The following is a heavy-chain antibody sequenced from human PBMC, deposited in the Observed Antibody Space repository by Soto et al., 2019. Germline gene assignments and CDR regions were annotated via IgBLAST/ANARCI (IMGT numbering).Heavy chain of an antibody. Sequence: QVQLVQSGAEVKKPGSSVKVSCKASGGTFSSYAISWVRQAPGQGLEWMGGIIPIFGTANYAQKFQGRVTITADESTSTGXRELGSLGAEDTGVYYCARDRTYGSGSYHLGGMDVWGQGTTVTVSS. V-gene: IGHV1-69*12. CDR2: IIPIFGTA. J-gene: IGHJ6*02. D-gene: IGHD3-10*01. CDR3: ARDRTYGSGSYHLGGMDV. CDR1: GGTFSSYA.